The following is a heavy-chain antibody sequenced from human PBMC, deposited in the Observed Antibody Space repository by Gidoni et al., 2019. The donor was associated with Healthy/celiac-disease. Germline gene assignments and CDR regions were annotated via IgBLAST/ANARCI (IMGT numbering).Heavy chain of an antibody. CDR2: IYYSGST. CDR3: ARLHLPPLKWEPLGIWDY. Sequence: QLQLQESGPGLVKPSETLSLTCTVSGGSISSSSYYWGWIRQPPGKGLEWIGSIYYSGSTYYNPSLKSRVTISVDTSKNQFSLKLSSVTAADTAVYYCARLHLPPLKWEPLGIWDYWGQGTLVTVSS. D-gene: IGHD1-26*01. V-gene: IGHV4-39*01. J-gene: IGHJ4*02. CDR1: GGSISSSSYY.